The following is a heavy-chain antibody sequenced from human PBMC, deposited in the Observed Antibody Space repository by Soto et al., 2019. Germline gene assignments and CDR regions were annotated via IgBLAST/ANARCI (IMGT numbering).Heavy chain of an antibody. Sequence: QVQLVQSGAEVKKPGASVKVSCKASGYTFTSYDINWVRQATGQGLEWMGWMNPNSGNTGYAQKFQGRVTMTRNTSKSTAYRGRGSVRSEATAFYYWGRWFLWWGGGGGQGTLVTVSS. V-gene: IGHV1-8*01. D-gene: IGHD2-21*01. CDR3: GRWFLWWGGG. CDR1: GYTFTSYD. J-gene: IGHJ4*02. CDR2: MNPNSGNT.